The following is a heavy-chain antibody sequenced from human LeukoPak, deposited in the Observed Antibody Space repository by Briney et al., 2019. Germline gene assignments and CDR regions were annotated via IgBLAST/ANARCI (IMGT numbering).Heavy chain of an antibody. Sequence: GGSLRLSCAASGFTFSDYYMSWIRQAPGKGLEWISYISSSGDTIFYADSVKGRFTISRDNAKNSLYLQMNSLRADDTAVYYCARDRYGDYLNCQLAGDLFDNWGQGTLVTVSS. D-gene: IGHD4-17*01. V-gene: IGHV3-11*04. J-gene: IGHJ4*02. CDR1: GFTFSDYY. CDR3: ARDRYGDYLNCQLAGDLFDN. CDR2: ISSSGDTI.